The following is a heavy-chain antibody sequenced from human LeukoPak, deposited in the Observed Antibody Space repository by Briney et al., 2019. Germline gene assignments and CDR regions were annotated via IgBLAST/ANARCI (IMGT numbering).Heavy chain of an antibody. D-gene: IGHD2-8*01. Sequence: PSETLSLTCAVSGYSIRSDFFWGWIRQPPGKGLEWIGSISHSGSTYYSPSLKSRVTISIDTYKKQFSLNLSSVTAADTAVYYCASTDTNGGAFDIWGQGTVVTVSS. CDR3: ASTDTNGGAFDI. CDR1: GYSIRSDFF. CDR2: ISHSGST. V-gene: IGHV4-38-2*01. J-gene: IGHJ3*02.